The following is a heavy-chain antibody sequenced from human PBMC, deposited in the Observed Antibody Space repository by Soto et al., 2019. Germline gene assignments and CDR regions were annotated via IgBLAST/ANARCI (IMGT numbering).Heavy chain of an antibody. J-gene: IGHJ6*01. CDR1: GFTFSSYG. CDR3: ALGGCSGGSCYPYYYEGMDV. CDR2: ISYDGSNK. Sequence: QVQLVESGGGVVQPGRSLRLSCAASGFTFSSYGMHWVRQAPGKGLEWVAVISYDGSNKYYADSVKGRFTISRDNSKNTLYLQMNSLRAEDTAVYYCALGGCSGGSCYPYYYEGMDVW. V-gene: IGHV3-30*03. D-gene: IGHD2-15*01.